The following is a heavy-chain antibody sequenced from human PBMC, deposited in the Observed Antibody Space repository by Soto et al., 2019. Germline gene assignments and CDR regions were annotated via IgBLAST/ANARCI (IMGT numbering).Heavy chain of an antibody. D-gene: IGHD6-13*01. J-gene: IGHJ4*02. CDR2: INPDSGGT. CDR3: AREGITAAAGY. CDR1: GYTFNDYY. V-gene: IGHV1-2*04. Sequence: VQLVQSGVEVKKPGASVKVSCKASGYTFNDYYMHWVRQAPGQGLEWMGWINPDSGGTNYAQKFQGWVTLTRDTSISTAYMELSRLRPDDTAVYYCAREGITAAAGYWGQGTLVTVSS.